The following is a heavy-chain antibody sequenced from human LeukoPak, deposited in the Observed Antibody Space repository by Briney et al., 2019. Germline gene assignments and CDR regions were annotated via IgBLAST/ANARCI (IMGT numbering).Heavy chain of an antibody. CDR2: IKPSGTET. Sequence: PGGSLRLSCAASGFTFSTYWMTWVRQAPGKGLEWVANIKPSGTETYYGDPVKGRFIISRDNAKNLLYLQMSSLRAEDTAVYYCAKSVDVSLTHYFDYWGQGTLVTVSS. CDR3: AKSVDVSLTHYFDY. CDR1: GFTFSTYW. J-gene: IGHJ4*02. V-gene: IGHV3-7*03. D-gene: IGHD5/OR15-5a*01.